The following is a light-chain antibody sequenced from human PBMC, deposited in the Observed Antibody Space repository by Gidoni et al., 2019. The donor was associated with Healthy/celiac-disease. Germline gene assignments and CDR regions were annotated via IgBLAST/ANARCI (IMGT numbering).Light chain of an antibody. CDR1: QSVSSY. CDR3: QQRSNWVT. Sequence: EIVLTQSPATRSLSPGERATLSCRASQSVSSYLAWYQQKPGQAPRLLIYDASNRATGIPARFSGSGSGTVFPLTISSLEPEDFAVYYCQQRSNWVTFGQGTRLEIK. V-gene: IGKV3-11*01. CDR2: DAS. J-gene: IGKJ5*01.